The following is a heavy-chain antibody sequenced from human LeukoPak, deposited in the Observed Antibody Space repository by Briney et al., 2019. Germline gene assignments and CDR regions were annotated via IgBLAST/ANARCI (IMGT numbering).Heavy chain of an antibody. CDR1: GFTFSSYA. CDR3: AKDRIAGTPYYFDY. Sequence: GGSLRLSCAASGFTFSSYAMSWVRQAPGKGLEWVLGISASGGSSYYADSVKGRFTISRDNSKNTLYLQMDSLRAEDTAVYYCAKDRIAGTPYYFDYWGQGTLVTVSS. J-gene: IGHJ4*02. D-gene: IGHD1-20*01. CDR2: ISASGGSS. V-gene: IGHV3-23*01.